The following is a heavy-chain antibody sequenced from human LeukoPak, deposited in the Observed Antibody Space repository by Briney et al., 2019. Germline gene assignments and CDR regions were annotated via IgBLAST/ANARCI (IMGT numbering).Heavy chain of an antibody. J-gene: IGHJ4*02. CDR3: ARVPYSSGYNLDY. Sequence: SGTLSLTCAVSGGSISSSNWWSWVRQPPGKGLEWIGEIYHSGSTNYNPSLKSRVTISVDKSKNQFSLKLSSVTAADTAVYYSARVPYSSGYNLDYWGQGTLVTVSS. CDR2: IYHSGST. CDR1: GGSISSSNW. D-gene: IGHD3-22*01. V-gene: IGHV4-4*02.